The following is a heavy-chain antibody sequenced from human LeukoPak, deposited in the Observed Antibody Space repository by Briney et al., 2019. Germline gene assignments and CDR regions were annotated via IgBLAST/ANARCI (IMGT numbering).Heavy chain of an antibody. D-gene: IGHD3-10*01. J-gene: IGHJ4*02. V-gene: IGHV4-34*01. CDR2: INHSGVT. CDR3: ARGGSTPMIIKY. Sequence: SEILSLTCAVYGGSFNGYYWSWARQPPGKGLEWIGEINHSGVTNYNPSLKSRVTISVDTSKNQFSLNLFSVTAADTAVYYCARGGSTPMIIKYWGQGTLVTVSS. CDR1: GGSFNGYY.